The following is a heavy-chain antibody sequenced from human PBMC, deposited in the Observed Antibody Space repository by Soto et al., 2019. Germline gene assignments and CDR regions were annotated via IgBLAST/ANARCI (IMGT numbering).Heavy chain of an antibody. CDR1: GGSISSSSYY. V-gene: IGHV4-39*01. D-gene: IGHD5-18*01. CDR2: IYYSGST. J-gene: IGHJ4*02. CDR3: ARPDTIMAIDF. Sequence: SETLSLTCTVSGGSISSSSYYWGWIRQPPGKGLEWIGNIYYSGSTFYNPSLSSRVTISVDTSKNQFSLKLSSVTAADTAVYFCARPDTIMAIDFWGQGTLVTVSS.